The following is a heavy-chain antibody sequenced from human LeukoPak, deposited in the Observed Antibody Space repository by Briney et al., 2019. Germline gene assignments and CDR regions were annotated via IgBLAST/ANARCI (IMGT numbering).Heavy chain of an antibody. J-gene: IGHJ5*02. CDR1: GFTFSSYW. Sequence: GGSLRLSCAASGFTFSSYWMHWVRQAPGKGLVWVSRINSDGSSTGYADSVKGRFTISRDNAKNSLYLQMNSLRAEDTAVYYCARDGRYCSSTSCYENWFDPWGQGTLVTVSS. D-gene: IGHD2-2*01. V-gene: IGHV3-74*01. CDR3: ARDGRYCSSTSCYENWFDP. CDR2: INSDGSST.